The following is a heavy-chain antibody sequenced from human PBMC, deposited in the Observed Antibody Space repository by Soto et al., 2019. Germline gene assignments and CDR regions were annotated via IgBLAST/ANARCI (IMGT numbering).Heavy chain of an antibody. CDR2: IIPIFATP. J-gene: IGHJ2*01. CDR3: ARPLGADFSNWFFDL. Sequence: QVQLVQSGAEVKKPGSSVKISCRAPGDSFNNFALSWVRQAPGLGLEWMGGIIPIFATPTYAPKFQDRVTFTADESTTTAYMELSPLRSDDTAVYYCARPLGADFSNWFFDLWGRGTLVTVSS. CDR1: GDSFNNFA. V-gene: IGHV1-69*12. D-gene: IGHD4-4*01.